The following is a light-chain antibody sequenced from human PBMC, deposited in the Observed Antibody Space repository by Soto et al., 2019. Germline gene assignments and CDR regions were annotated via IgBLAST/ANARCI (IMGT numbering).Light chain of an antibody. V-gene: IGKV1-5*01. CDR1: QSISRG. J-gene: IGKJ1*01. CDR3: QHYSSVWT. CDR2: DAS. Sequence: DIQMTQSPSTLSSSVGDRVTITCRASQSISRGLAWYQQKPGKAPNLLIYDASTLESGVPSRFSGSGSGTEFTLTISSLQPADFATYYCQHYSSVWTFGQGTKVEIK.